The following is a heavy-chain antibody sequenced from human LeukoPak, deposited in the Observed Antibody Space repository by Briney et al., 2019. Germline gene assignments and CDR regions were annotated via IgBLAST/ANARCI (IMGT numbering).Heavy chain of an antibody. CDR2: VYHSGT. Sequence: SETLSLTCIVSGYYIGSGHYWAWIRQPPGKGLEWIGCVYHSGTYYTSSLTSRVSISMDTSRNLFSLKATSVTAADSAFYYCAKTSGGGGHDSWGQGLLVTVSS. J-gene: IGHJ5*01. CDR1: GYYIGSGHY. CDR3: AKTSGGGGHDS. V-gene: IGHV4-38-2*02. D-gene: IGHD4-23*01.